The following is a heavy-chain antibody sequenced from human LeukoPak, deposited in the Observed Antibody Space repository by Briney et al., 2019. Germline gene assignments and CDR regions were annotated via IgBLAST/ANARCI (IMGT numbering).Heavy chain of an antibody. J-gene: IGHJ5*02. Sequence: ASVKLSCKASGYTFTSYDINWVRQATGQRLEWMGWMNPNSGNTGYAQKFQGRVTMTRNTSISTAYMELSSLRSEDTAVYYCAREYGIVVVPADLSHFDPWGQGTLVTVSS. CDR2: MNPNSGNT. CDR3: AREYGIVVVPADLSHFDP. D-gene: IGHD2-2*01. V-gene: IGHV1-8*01. CDR1: GYTFTSYD.